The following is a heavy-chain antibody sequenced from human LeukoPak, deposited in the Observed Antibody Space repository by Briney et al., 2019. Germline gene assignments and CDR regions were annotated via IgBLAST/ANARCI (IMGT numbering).Heavy chain of an antibody. J-gene: IGHJ4*02. CDR2: INDDGSTT. CDR3: AGLRFLEWLDFDY. V-gene: IGHV3-74*01. Sequence: GGSLRLSCAASGFTFSNYWMQWVRQAPGKGLVWVSRINDDGSTTSYADSVKGRFTISRDNAKNTLYLQMNSLRAEDTAVYYCAGLRFLEWLDFDYWGQGTLVTVSS. D-gene: IGHD3-3*01. CDR1: GFTFSNYW.